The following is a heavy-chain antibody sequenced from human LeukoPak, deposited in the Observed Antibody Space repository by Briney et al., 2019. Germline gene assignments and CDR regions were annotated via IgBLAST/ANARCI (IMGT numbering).Heavy chain of an antibody. D-gene: IGHD3-3*01. CDR2: ISSSGSTI. Sequence: PGGSLRLSCAASGLTLSSYEMNWVRQAPGKGMEWVSYISSSGSTIYYADSVKGRFTISRDNAKNSLYLQMNSLRAEDTAVYYCARVDYDFWSGYSTYWGQGTLVTVSS. CDR3: ARVDYDFWSGYSTY. CDR1: GLTLSSYE. V-gene: IGHV3-48*03. J-gene: IGHJ4*02.